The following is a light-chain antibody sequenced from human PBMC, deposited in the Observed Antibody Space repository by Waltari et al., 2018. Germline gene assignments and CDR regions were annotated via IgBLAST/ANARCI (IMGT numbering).Light chain of an antibody. CDR2: DAS. J-gene: IGKJ2*01. V-gene: IGKV1-33*01. Sequence: DIQMTQSPSSLSASVGDRVTITCQASQDINNYLNWYQQKPGKAPKLLIYDASNLETGVPSRFSGSGSGRDVTFTISSLQPEDIATYYCQQYENLPYTFGQGTKLKIK. CDR3: QQYENLPYT. CDR1: QDINNY.